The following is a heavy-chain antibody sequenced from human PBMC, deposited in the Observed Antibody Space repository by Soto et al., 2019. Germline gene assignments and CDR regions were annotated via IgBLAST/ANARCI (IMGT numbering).Heavy chain of an antibody. CDR1: GGSFSGYY. D-gene: IGHD2-2*01. J-gene: IGHJ4*02. CDR3: ARARGNIVVVPAARRISGSNLDH. V-gene: IGHV4-34*01. Sequence: QLQLQQWGAGLWKPSETLSLTCAVYGGSFSGYYWSWIRQPPGKGLECIGEVNPSGSTNYNPSLQSRVTISVDTSKSEFSMTLSSVTAADTAVYYCARARGNIVVVPAARRISGSNLDHWGQGTLVTVSS. CDR2: VNPSGST.